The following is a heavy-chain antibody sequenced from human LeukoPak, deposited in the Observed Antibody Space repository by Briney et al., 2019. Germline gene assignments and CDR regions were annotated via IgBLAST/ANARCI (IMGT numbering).Heavy chain of an antibody. CDR3: ARHRDSSEYHHAFDI. CDR1: GYSLITYR. D-gene: IGHD3-22*01. CDR2: IYPGDSDI. Sequence: GESLQTSSKGSGYSLITYRIGWVRQMPGKGLEWMGIIYPGDSDIRYSPPFEGQVTMSVDKSIRTAHLKWNSLKASDTAMYYCARHRDSSEYHHAFDIWG. V-gene: IGHV5-51*01. J-gene: IGHJ3*02.